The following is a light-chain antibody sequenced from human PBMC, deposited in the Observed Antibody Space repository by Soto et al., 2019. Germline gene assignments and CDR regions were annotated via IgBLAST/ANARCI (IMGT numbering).Light chain of an antibody. CDR1: QNISIY. Sequence: DIQMTQSPSSLSASVGDRVTITCRASQNISIYLNWYQQKPGKAPKLLIYTVSNLQSGVPSRISADGSGTDFTLTISSRQPEDFATYYCQQSSSTPPFTFGPGTKVDIK. CDR3: QQSSSTPPFT. V-gene: IGKV1-39*01. J-gene: IGKJ3*01. CDR2: TVS.